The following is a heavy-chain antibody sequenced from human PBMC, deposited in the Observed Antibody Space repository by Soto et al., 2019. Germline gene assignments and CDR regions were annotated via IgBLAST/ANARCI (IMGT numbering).Heavy chain of an antibody. CDR1: GFTFNAHA. CDR3: VKDWTGNKCPCLDV. CDR2: ISGDGKST. V-gene: IGHV3-23*01. Sequence: EVEVLESGGGLQQPGGSLRLSCVASGFTFNAHAMTWVRQGPGVGLEWTSSISGDGKSTYYADSVKGRFTVSRDNSKNTLTLQKNSLRVKDTATYYCVKDWTGNKCPCLDVWGQGTTVTVSS. J-gene: IGHJ6*02. D-gene: IGHD2-8*02.